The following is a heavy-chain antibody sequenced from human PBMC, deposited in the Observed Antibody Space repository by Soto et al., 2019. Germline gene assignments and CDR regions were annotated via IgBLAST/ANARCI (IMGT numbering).Heavy chain of an antibody. CDR3: ARDLVGGAARRQYYFDY. Sequence: VKVSCKASGYTFTSYGISWVRQAPGQGLEWMGWISAYNGNTNYAQKLQGRVTMTTDTSTSTAYMELRSLRSDDTAVYYCARDLVGGAARRQYYFDYWGQGTLVTVSS. D-gene: IGHD6-6*01. V-gene: IGHV1-18*01. J-gene: IGHJ4*02. CDR1: GYTFTSYG. CDR2: ISAYNGNT.